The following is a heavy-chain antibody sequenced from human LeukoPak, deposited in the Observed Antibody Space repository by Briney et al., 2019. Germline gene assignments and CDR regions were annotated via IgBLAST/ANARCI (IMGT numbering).Heavy chain of an antibody. CDR1: GFTFDDYA. Sequence: GGSLRLSCAASGFTFDDYAMHWVRQAPGKGLEWVSGISWNSGSIGYADSVKGRFTISRDNAKNSLYLQMNSLRAEDTALYYCAKDRYLPSYYDILTGYFGYYFDYWGQGTLVTVSS. CDR3: AKDRYLPSYYDILTGYFGYYFDY. J-gene: IGHJ4*02. CDR2: ISWNSGSI. V-gene: IGHV3-9*01. D-gene: IGHD3-9*01.